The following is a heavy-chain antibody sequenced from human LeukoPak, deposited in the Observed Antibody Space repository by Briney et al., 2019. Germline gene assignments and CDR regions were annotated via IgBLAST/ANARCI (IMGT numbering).Heavy chain of an antibody. D-gene: IGHD3-10*01. CDR2: TGNKASRYTT. CDR3: AKEGTPQVSTWYDL. J-gene: IGHJ5*02. Sequence: GGSLRLSRVASGSAFSDQYMDWVRQAPGKGLQWVGRTGNKASRYTTEYAASVEGRFSISRDDSKNSLYLQMNSLRTEDTAVYYCAKEGTPQVSTWYDLWGQGTQVIVSS. V-gene: IGHV3-72*01. CDR1: GSAFSDQY.